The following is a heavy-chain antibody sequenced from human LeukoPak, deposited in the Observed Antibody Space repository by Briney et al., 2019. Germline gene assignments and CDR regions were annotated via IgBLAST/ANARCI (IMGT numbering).Heavy chain of an antibody. CDR2: IYQRGTA. J-gene: IGHJ4*02. D-gene: IGHD7-27*01. CDR3: ARETGERHFDY. V-gene: IGHV4-38-2*02. CDR1: VDPLSTVYS. Sequence: PSETLSLTCTVSVDPLSTVYSWGWIRQSPGKGLEWIGRIYQRGTAYYISSFQSRVTISIDTSKNQFSLKFYSVTAADSAVYYCARETGERHFDYWGQGTLATVSS.